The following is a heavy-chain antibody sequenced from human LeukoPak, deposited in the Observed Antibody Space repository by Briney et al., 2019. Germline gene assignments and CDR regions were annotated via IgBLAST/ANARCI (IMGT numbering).Heavy chain of an antibody. CDR3: AKFPLMVYAQFYYYMDV. J-gene: IGHJ6*03. CDR2: IKQDGSEK. CDR1: GFTFSSYW. D-gene: IGHD2-8*01. V-gene: IGHV3-7*03. Sequence: GGSLRLSCAASGFTFSSYWMNWVRQAPGKGLEWVANIKQDGSEKYYVDSVKGRFTISRDNAKNSLYLQMNSLRAEDTAVYYCAKFPLMVYAQFYYYMDVWGKGTTVTVSS.